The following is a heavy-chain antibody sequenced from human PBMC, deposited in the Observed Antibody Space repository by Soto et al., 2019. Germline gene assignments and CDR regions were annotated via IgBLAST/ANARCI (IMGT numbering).Heavy chain of an antibody. CDR2: ISYDGSNK. J-gene: IGHJ4*02. Sequence: QVQLVESGGGVVQPGRSLRLSCAASGFTFSSYGMHWVRQAPGKGLEWVAVISYDGSNKYYADSGKGRFTISSDNSKNTLYLQMNSLRAEATAVYYCEKDLPPNYWGQGTLVTFCS. V-gene: IGHV3-30*18. CDR1: GFTFSSYG. CDR3: EKDLPPNY.